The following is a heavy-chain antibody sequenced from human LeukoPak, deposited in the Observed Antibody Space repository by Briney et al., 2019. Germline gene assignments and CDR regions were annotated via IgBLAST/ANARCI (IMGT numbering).Heavy chain of an antibody. CDR2: IKGDGSST. V-gene: IGHV3-74*01. CDR3: AGWGDSGYDHS. CDR1: GFTFSSYG. J-gene: IGHJ4*02. Sequence: GGSLRLSCAASGFTFSSYGMHWVRQAPGKGLVWVSRIKGDGSSTSYADSVKGRFTISRDNTKNTLYLQMNSLRAEDTAVYYCAGWGDSGYDHSWGQGTLVTVSS. D-gene: IGHD5-12*01.